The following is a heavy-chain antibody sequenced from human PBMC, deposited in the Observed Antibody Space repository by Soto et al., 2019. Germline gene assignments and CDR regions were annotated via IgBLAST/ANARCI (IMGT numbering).Heavy chain of an antibody. CDR2: ISWDGGST. CDR3: AKDIGIAAAGPIFYY. D-gene: IGHD6-13*01. J-gene: IGHJ4*02. V-gene: IGHV3-43*01. CDR1: GFTFDAYT. Sequence: EVQLVESGGVVVQPGGSLRLSCAASGFTFDAYTMHWVRQAPGKGLEWVSLISWDGGSTYYADSVKGRFTISIDNSKNSLYLQMNSLSTEDTALYYCAKDIGIAAAGPIFYYWGQGTLVTVSS.